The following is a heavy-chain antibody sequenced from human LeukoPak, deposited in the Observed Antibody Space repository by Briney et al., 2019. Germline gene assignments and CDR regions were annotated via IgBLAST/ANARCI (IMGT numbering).Heavy chain of an antibody. J-gene: IGHJ6*03. CDR1: GFTFSSYA. CDR2: ISGSGGRT. CDR3: AKGSQGGDYDILTGYYNGRYYYYYMDV. V-gene: IGHV3-23*01. D-gene: IGHD3-9*01. Sequence: GGSLRLSCAASGFTFSSYAMSWVRPAPGKGLEWVSAISGSGGRTYYADSVKGRFTISRDNSKNTLYLQMNSLRAEDTAVYYCAKGSQGGDYDILTGYYNGRYYYYYMDVWGKGTTVTVSS.